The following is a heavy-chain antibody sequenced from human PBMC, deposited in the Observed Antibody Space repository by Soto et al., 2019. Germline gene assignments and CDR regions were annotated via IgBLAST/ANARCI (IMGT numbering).Heavy chain of an antibody. Sequence: ASVKVSCKASGYAFTGYYMHWVRQAPGQGLEWMGWINPNSGGTNYAQKFQGRVTMTRDTSISTAYMELSRLRSDDTAVYYCARASGSNWGFSYDYGMDVWCQGSPVTVSS. CDR3: ARASGSNWGFSYDYGMDV. CDR1: GYAFTGYY. J-gene: IGHJ6*02. V-gene: IGHV1-2*02. CDR2: INPNSGGT. D-gene: IGHD7-27*01.